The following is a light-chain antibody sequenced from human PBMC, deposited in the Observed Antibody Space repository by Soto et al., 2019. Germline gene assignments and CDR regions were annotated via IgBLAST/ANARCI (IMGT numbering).Light chain of an antibody. CDR1: SSDVGSDNL. J-gene: IGLJ2*01. CDR3: CSYAGSSTVV. Sequence: QSALTQPASVSGSPGQSITISCTGTSSDVGSDNLVSWYEQHPAKAPTVMIYEGNKRPSGVSNRFSAANSGNTASLTIYGLQAEDEADYYCCSYAGSSTVVFGGGTQLTV. CDR2: EGN. V-gene: IGLV2-23*01.